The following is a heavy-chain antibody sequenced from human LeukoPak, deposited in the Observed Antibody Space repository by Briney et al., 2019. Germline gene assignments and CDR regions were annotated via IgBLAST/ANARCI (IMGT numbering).Heavy chain of an antibody. CDR3: ARSRGRLAQLDY. CDR1: GGSFSGYY. J-gene: IGHJ4*02. D-gene: IGHD6-25*01. V-gene: IGHV4-59*10. Sequence: SETLSLTCAVYGGSFSGYYWSWIRQPAGKGLEWIGRIYTSGSTNYSPSLKSRVTISVDMSKNQFSLNLNSVTAADTAVYYCARSRGRLAQLDYWGQGTLVTVSS. CDR2: IYTSGST.